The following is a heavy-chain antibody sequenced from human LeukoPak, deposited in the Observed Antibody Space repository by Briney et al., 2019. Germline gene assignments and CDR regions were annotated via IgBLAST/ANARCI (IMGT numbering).Heavy chain of an antibody. CDR1: GGSISSGDYS. CDR3: ASTNCSSARCYGANWFDP. D-gene: IGHD2-2*01. CDR2: INYSGST. Sequence: SQTLSLTCTVSGGSISSGDYSWSWIRQPPGKGLEWIGYINYSGSTFHYNPSLKSRVTISVDTSKNQFSLRLNSVTVADSAVYYCASTNCSSARCYGANWFDPWGQRTLVTVSS. J-gene: IGHJ5*02. V-gene: IGHV4-30-4*01.